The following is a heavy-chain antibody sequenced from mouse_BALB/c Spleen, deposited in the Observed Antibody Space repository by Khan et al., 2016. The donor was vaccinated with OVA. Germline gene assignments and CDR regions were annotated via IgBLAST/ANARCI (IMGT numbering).Heavy chain of an antibody. J-gene: IGHJ2*01. CDR3: ARGDVYYVYFDY. CDR2: IYPGSDNA. CDR1: GYTFTYYV. D-gene: IGHD2-3*01. V-gene: IGHV1-81*01. Sequence: QMQLEESGPELVKPGASVKMSCKASGYTFTYYVITWVKQRTGQGLEWIGEIYPGSDNAYYNERFKGKATLTADKYSNTTHMQLSSLTSEDSAVYFCARGDVYYVYFDYGGQGTTLTVSS.